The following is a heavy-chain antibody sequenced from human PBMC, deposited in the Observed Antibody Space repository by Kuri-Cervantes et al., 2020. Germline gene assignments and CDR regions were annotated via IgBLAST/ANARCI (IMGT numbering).Heavy chain of an antibody. CDR2: IYYSGST. CDR3: ARSPFPNRRKWELPCRCFDP. D-gene: IGHD1-26*01. Sequence: SETLSLTCTVSGGSISSSSYYWGWIRQPPGKGLEWIGSIYYSGSTYYNPSLKSRVTISVDTSKNQFSLKLSSVTAADTAVYYCARSPFPNRRKWELPCRCFDPWGQGTLVTVSS. V-gene: IGHV4-39*01. CDR1: GGSISSSSYY. J-gene: IGHJ5*02.